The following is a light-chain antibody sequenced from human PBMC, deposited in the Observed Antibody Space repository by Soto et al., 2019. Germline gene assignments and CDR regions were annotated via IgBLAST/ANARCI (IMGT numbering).Light chain of an antibody. CDR3: MLSVGTGVWV. Sequence: QTVVTQEASLSVSPGGTVTLTCGLNSGSVSTSHYPSWYQQTPGQPPRTLILNIESRPSRVPERFSGTIIGRRAALTITGAQSEDESDYYCMLSVGTGVWVFGGGTKLTVL. V-gene: IGLV8-61*01. CDR2: NIE. J-gene: IGLJ3*02. CDR1: SGSVSTSHY.